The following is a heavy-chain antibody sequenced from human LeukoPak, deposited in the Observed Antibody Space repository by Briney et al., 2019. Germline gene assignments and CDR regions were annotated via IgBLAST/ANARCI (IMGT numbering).Heavy chain of an antibody. V-gene: IGHV3-7*01. CDR3: ARDLSVLMVYGNWFDP. CDR2: IKPDGGEK. CDR1: GFTFSSYM. J-gene: IGHJ5*02. Sequence: GGSLRLSCAASGFTFSSYMMTWVRQAPGKGLEWVANIKPDGGEKFYVDSVRGRFTISRDNAKNSLYLQMNSLRAEDTAVYYCARDLSVLMVYGNWFDPWGQGTLVTVSS. D-gene: IGHD2-8*01.